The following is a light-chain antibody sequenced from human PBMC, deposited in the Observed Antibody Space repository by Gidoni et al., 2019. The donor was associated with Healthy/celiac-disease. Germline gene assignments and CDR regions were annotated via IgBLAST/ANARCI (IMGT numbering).Light chain of an antibody. J-gene: IGKJ2*01. Sequence: RVMTQSPATLSVSPGERATLSCRARQSVSSNLAWYQQKPGQAPRLLIYGASTRATGIPARFSGSGSGTEFTLTISSLQSEDFAVYYCQQYNNWPYTFGQGTKLEIK. CDR1: QSVSSN. CDR2: GAS. V-gene: IGKV3-15*01. CDR3: QQYNNWPYT.